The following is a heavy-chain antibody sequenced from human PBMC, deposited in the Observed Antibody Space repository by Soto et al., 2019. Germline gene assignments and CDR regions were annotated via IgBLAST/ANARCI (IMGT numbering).Heavy chain of an antibody. CDR2: INSEGSI. Sequence: DVQLLESGGGLIQRGGSLRLSCVGSGVTLKNYAMSWVRQAPGKGLEWFSGINSEGSIYYADSVKGRFSISKDNSKNTLFLQMNSLRADDTAVYYCATPRARDYDFWTGFHSWGQGTLVTVSS. CDR3: ATPRARDYDFWTGFHS. CDR1: GVTLKNYA. D-gene: IGHD3-3*01. J-gene: IGHJ4*02. V-gene: IGHV3-23*01.